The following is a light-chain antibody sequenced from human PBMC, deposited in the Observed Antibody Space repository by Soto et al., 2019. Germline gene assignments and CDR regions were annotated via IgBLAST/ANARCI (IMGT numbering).Light chain of an antibody. Sequence: DIQMTQSPSSLSASVGDRVTITCRASQSISSYLNWYQQKPGKAPKLLIYAASSLQSGVPSRFSGSGSGTDFTLTISSLQPEDFATYYCQQYKSYWTFGQGTKVEIQ. J-gene: IGKJ1*01. CDR2: AAS. CDR3: QQYKSYWT. CDR1: QSISSY. V-gene: IGKV1-39*01.